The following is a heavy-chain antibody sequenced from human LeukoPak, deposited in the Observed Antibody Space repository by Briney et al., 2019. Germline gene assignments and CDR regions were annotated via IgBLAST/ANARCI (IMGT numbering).Heavy chain of an antibody. V-gene: IGHV3-30*18. CDR2: ISIDGGEK. CDR1: RFTFSNYG. Sequence: GGSLRLSGAGSRFTFSNYGMHWVRQAPGKGLEWVAVISIDGGEKHYGDSVRGRFTISRDNSKNMLYLQMNSLRVEDTAVYYCANPQSRGYDYLDYWGQGTLVSVSS. CDR3: ANPQSRGYDYLDY. J-gene: IGHJ4*02. D-gene: IGHD5-12*01.